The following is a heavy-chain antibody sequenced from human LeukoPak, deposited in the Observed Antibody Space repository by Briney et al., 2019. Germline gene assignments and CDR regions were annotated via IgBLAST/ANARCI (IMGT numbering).Heavy chain of an antibody. CDR3: ARLAYYDSSGYYSRSYYFDY. CDR1: GYSFTSYW. CDR2: IYPGDSDT. D-gene: IGHD3-22*01. V-gene: IGHV5-51*01. J-gene: IGHJ4*02. Sequence: GESLKISCKGSGYSFTSYWIGWVRQMPGKGLEWMGIIYPGDSDTRYSPSFQGQVTISADKSISTAYLQWSSLKASDTPMYYCARLAYYDSSGYYSRSYYFDYWGQGTLVTVSS.